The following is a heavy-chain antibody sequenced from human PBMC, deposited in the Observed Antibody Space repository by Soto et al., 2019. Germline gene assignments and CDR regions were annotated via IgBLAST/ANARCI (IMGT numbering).Heavy chain of an antibody. Sequence: EVQLVESGGGLVKPGGSLRLSCEVSGFRFHTYNMNWVRQAPGKGLEWVSAISPSSGYTYYADSMKGRFTVSRDNAKNSLYLQMNSLRAEDTAVYYCAREGISCSSMSCDLDYWGQGTLVTVSS. V-gene: IGHV3-21*01. CDR3: AREGISCSSMSCDLDY. D-gene: IGHD2-2*01. CDR2: ISPSSGYT. J-gene: IGHJ4*02. CDR1: GFRFHTYN.